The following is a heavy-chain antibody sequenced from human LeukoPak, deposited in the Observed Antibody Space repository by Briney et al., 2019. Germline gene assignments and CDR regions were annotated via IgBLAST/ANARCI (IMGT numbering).Heavy chain of an antibody. CDR2: IYYSGST. CDR3: ARQEIGLRSFDP. J-gene: IGHJ5*02. V-gene: IGHV4-39*01. D-gene: IGHD3/OR15-3a*01. Sequence: KASETLSLTCTVSGGSISSSSYYWGWIRQPPGKGLEWIGSIYYSGSTYYNPSLKSRVTISVDTSKNQFSLNLSSVTAADTAVYYCARQEIGLRSFDPWGQGTLVTVSS. CDR1: GGSISSSSYY.